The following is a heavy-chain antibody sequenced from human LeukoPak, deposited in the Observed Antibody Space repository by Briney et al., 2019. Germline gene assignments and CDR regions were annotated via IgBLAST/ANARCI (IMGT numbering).Heavy chain of an antibody. D-gene: IGHD6-19*01. J-gene: IGHJ5*02. V-gene: IGHV1-8*01. Sequence: ASVTVSFTSSGYTFTTYDVNWGRQAPGQGLELMGWMNPNSGNTGYAQKFQGRVTMTRNTSITTAYMELSSLRSEDTDVYYCARGRGSGHKENWFDPWGQGTLVTVSS. CDR3: ARGRGSGHKENWFDP. CDR1: GYTFTTYD. CDR2: MNPNSGNT.